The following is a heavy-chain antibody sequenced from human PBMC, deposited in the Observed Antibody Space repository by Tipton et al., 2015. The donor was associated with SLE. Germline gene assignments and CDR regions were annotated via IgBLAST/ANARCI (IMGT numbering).Heavy chain of an antibody. V-gene: IGHV4-59*11. CDR1: GGPISSHY. CDR3: ARRSTTPYFDF. D-gene: IGHD1-14*01. Sequence: TLSLTCTVSGGPISSHYWSWIRQPPGKGLESIGHISYSGNTNYNPSLRSRVSISVDTSKNQFSLKLTSVTAADTAVYYCARRSTTPYFDFWGQGRLVTVSS. CDR2: ISYSGNT. J-gene: IGHJ4*02.